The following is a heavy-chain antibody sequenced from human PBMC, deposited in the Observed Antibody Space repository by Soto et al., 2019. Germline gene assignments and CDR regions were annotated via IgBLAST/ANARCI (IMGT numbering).Heavy chain of an antibody. D-gene: IGHD5-12*01. V-gene: IGHV5-51*03. CDR2: IHPGDSDT. Sequence: EVQLVQSGAEVKKPGKSLKISCKGSGYSFTNYWIGWVRQMPGKGLEWMGIIHPGDSDTKYSPSFQGQVTISVDKSISTDYPQQNSPKASDTATYYCASRRVACRQDFYYYDYMDVWGEGTTVTVSS. J-gene: IGHJ6*03. CDR3: ASRRVACRQDFYYYDYMDV. CDR1: GYSFTNYW.